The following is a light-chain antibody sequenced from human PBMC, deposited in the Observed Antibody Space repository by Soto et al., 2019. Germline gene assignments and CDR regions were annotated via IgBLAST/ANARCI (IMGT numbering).Light chain of an antibody. J-gene: IGKJ5*01. CDR1: QSISSSF. CDR2: GAS. Sequence: PAARDHLTCGSSQSISSSFLAWYQQRPGQAPRLLIYGASSRATGIPDRFSGSGSETDFTLTISRLEPEDFAVYYCQQYGISPNTFGQGTRLEI. CDR3: QQYGISPNT. V-gene: IGKV3-20*01.